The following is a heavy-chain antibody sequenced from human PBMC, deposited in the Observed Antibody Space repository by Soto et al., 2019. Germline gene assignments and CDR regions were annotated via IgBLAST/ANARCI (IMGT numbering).Heavy chain of an antibody. CDR2: ISYDGGLQ. CDR3: VSDRGYGHASVPYS. J-gene: IGHJ4*02. V-gene: IGHV3-30*03. Sequence: QAHLVESGGGVVQAGRSLRLSCAASGFTFTSYDMHWVRQAPGTSLEWVAVISYDGGLQHYADSVKGRFTISRDNSKNMVLLQMNSLRAEDTAVYYCVSDRGYGHASVPYSWGQGTLVSVSS. CDR1: GFTFTSYD. D-gene: IGHD5-18*01.